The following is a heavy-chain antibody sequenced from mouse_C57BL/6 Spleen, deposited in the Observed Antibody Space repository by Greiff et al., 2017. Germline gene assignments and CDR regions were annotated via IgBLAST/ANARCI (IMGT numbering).Heavy chain of an antibody. CDR2: ISSGSSTI. J-gene: IGHJ2*01. CDR3: ARRGTTVVDFDD. CDR1: GFTFSDYG. Sequence: EVQLVESGGGLVKPGGSLKLSCAASGFTFSDYGMHWVRQAPEKGLEWVAYISSGSSTIYYADTVKGRLTIARDNAKNTLFLQMSSLTSEETAMYDCARRGTTVVDFDDWGQGTTLTVSS. V-gene: IGHV5-17*01. D-gene: IGHD1-1*01.